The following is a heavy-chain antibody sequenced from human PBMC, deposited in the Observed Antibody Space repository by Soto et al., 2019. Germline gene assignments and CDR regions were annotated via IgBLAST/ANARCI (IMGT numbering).Heavy chain of an antibody. CDR2: IYYSGST. D-gene: IGHD2-15*01. J-gene: IGHJ4*02. CDR1: GGSISSSSYY. Sequence: SETLSLTCTVSGGSISSSSYYWGWIRQPPGKGLEWIGSIYYSGSTYYNLSLKSRVTISVDTSKNQFSLKLSSVTAADTAVYYCARARGARYFDYWGQGTLVTVSS. V-gene: IGHV4-39*01. CDR3: ARARGARYFDY.